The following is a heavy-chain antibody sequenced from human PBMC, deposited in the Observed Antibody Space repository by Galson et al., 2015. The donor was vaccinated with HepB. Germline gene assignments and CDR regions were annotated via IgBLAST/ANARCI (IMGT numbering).Heavy chain of an antibody. CDR1: GFSLSTYG. CDR3: AREGYSSSFTFDY. J-gene: IGHJ4*02. D-gene: IGHD6-6*01. V-gene: IGHV3-7*01. CDR2: IKQDGSEK. Sequence: SLRLSCAASGFSLSTYGMHWVRQAPGKGLEWVANIKQDGSEKYYVDSVKGRFTISRDNAKNSLYLQMNSLRAEDTAVYYCAREGYSSSFTFDYWGQGTLVTVSS.